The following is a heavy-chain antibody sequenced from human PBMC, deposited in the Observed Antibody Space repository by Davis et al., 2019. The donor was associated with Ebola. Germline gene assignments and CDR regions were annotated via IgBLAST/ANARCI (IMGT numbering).Heavy chain of an antibody. J-gene: IGHJ6*02. Sequence: ASVKVSCKASGYTFTSYDINWVRQATGQGLEWMGWMNPNSGNTGYAQKFQSRVTMTRNTSISTAYMELSSLRSEDTAVYYCARRGVTTLYYYYYYGMDVWGQGTTVTVSS. CDR1: GYTFTSYD. CDR2: MNPNSGNT. V-gene: IGHV1-8*01. CDR3: ARRGVTTLYYYYYYGMDV. D-gene: IGHD4-17*01.